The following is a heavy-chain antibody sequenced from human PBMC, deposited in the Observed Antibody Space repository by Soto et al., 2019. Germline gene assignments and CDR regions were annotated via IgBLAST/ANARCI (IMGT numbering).Heavy chain of an antibody. CDR1: GYTFTSYA. V-gene: IGHV1-3*01. D-gene: IGHD2-15*01. CDR3: AREARYCSGGSCYQGTYYFDY. Sequence: ASVKVSCKASGYTFTSYAMHWVRQAPGQRLEWMGWINAGNGNTKYSQKFQGRVTITRETSASTAYTELSSLRSEDTAVYYCAREARYCSGGSCYQGTYYFDYWGQGTLVTVSS. CDR2: INAGNGNT. J-gene: IGHJ4*02.